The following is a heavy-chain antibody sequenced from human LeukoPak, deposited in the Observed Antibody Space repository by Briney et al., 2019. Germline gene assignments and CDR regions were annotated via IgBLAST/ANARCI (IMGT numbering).Heavy chain of an antibody. Sequence: SQTLSLTCTVSGGSISSGGYYWSWIRQHPGKGLEWIGYIYYSGSTYYSPSLKSRVTISVDTSKNQFSLKLSSVTAADTAVYYCARNSGSYYGYFDYWGRGTLVTVSS. V-gene: IGHV4-31*03. CDR2: IYYSGST. CDR1: GGSISSGGYY. D-gene: IGHD1-26*01. CDR3: ARNSGSYYGYFDY. J-gene: IGHJ4*02.